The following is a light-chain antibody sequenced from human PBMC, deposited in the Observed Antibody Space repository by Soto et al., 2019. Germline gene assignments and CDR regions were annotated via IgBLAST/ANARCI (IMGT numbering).Light chain of an antibody. CDR1: QSVSSNY. CDR2: GAS. CDR3: QQYDTSPRT. V-gene: IGKV3-20*01. Sequence: EVMLTQSPGTLSLSPGERATLSCRASQSVSSNYLAWYQQKSGQAPRLLIYGASNRATGIRDRFSGSGSGTDFTLTIRRLEPEDFAVYYGQQYDTSPRTFGQWTKVEFK. J-gene: IGKJ1*01.